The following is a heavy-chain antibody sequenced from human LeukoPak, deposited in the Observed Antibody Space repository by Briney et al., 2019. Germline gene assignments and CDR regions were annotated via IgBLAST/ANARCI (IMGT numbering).Heavy chain of an antibody. J-gene: IGHJ4*02. V-gene: IGHV1-18*01. CDR1: GYTFTNYG. D-gene: IGHD3-22*01. CDR2: ISAYNGDT. CDR3: ARDNPYYYLY. Sequence: GASVKVSCKASGYTFTNYGISWLRQAPGQGLEWMGWISAYNGDTKYLQNLQGRVTTTTDTSTSTAYMELRSLRSDDTAVYYCARDNPYYYLYWGQGTLVTVSS.